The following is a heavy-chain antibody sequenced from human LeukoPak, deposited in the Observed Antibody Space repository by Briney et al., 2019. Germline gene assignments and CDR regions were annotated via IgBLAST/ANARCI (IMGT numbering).Heavy chain of an antibody. CDR3: AKDRSLESSSWYGDY. D-gene: IGHD6-13*01. J-gene: IGHJ4*02. Sequence: PGGSLRLSCAASGFTFSSYAMSWVRQAPGKGLEWVSAISGSGGSTYYADSVKGRFTISRDNSKNTLYLQMNSLRAEDTAVYYCAKDRSLESSSWYGDYWGQGTLVTASS. CDR1: GFTFSSYA. V-gene: IGHV3-23*01. CDR2: ISGSGGST.